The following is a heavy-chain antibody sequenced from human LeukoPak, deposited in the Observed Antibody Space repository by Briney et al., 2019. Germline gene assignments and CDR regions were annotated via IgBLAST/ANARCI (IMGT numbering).Heavy chain of an antibody. V-gene: IGHV3-7*01. Sequence: PGGSLRLSCAASGFTFSSYWMSWVRQAPGKGLEWVASIRQDGSEKYYVDSVKGRFTISRDNAKNSLYLQMNSLRAEDTAVYYCARDTPDPRAYYYYGMDVWGQGTTVTVSS. J-gene: IGHJ6*02. CDR2: IRQDGSEK. D-gene: IGHD1-14*01. CDR1: GFTFSSYW. CDR3: ARDTPDPRAYYYYGMDV.